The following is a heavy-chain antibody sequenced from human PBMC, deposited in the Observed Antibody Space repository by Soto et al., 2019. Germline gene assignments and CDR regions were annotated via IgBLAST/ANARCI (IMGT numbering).Heavy chain of an antibody. CDR1: KFTFSNFA. V-gene: IGHV3-30-3*01. Sequence: GGSLRLSCAASKFTFSNFAMHWVRQAPGKGLEWVAVISYDGSSKYYADSVTGRFTISRDNSKSTLYLQMNSLSADDTAVYYCTRADLTVTLSVFDPWGQGTLVTVSS. CDR3: TRADLTVTLSVFDP. CDR2: ISYDGSSK. J-gene: IGHJ5*02. D-gene: IGHD4-17*01.